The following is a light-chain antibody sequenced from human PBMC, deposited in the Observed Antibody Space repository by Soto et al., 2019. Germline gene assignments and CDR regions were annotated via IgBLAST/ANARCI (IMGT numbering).Light chain of an antibody. CDR1: QSVTSSY. V-gene: IGKV3-20*01. J-gene: IGKJ1*01. CDR2: GAS. CDR3: QQYGSSPRT. Sequence: EIVLTQSPGTLSLSPGERATLSCRASQSVTSSYLAWYQHKPGQAPRLVIYGASSRAAGIPDRFSGSGSGTDFTLPISRLEPEDFAVYYCQQYGSSPRTFGQGTKVEIK.